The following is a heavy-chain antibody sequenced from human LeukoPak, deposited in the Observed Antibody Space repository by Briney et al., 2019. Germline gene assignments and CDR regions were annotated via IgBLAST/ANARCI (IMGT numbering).Heavy chain of an antibody. CDR1: GGSFSGYY. J-gene: IGHJ4*02. D-gene: IGHD3-16*02. CDR3: ARGVRYWGSYRYYFDY. Sequence: PSETLSLTCAVYGGSFSGYYWSWIRQPPGKGLEWIGEIIHSGRINYNPSLKSRVTISIDTTKNQFSLKRSSVTAADTAVYFCARGVRYWGSYRYYFDYWGQGTLVTVSS. V-gene: IGHV4-34*01. CDR2: IIHSGRI.